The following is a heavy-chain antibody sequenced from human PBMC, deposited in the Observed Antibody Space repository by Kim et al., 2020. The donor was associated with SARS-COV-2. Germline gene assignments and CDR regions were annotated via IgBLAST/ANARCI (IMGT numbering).Heavy chain of an antibody. Sequence: GGSLRLSCAASGFTFSSYEMNWVRQAPGKGLEWVAYISSSGSTIYYADSVKGRFTISRDNAKNSLYLQMNSLRAEDTAVYYCARTRGYDCPFGYGGQGTLRSVSS. V-gene: IGHV3-48*03. CDR2: ISSSGSTI. CDR3: ARTRGYDCPFGY. J-gene: IGHJ4*02. D-gene: IGHD5-12*01. CDR1: GFTFSSYE.